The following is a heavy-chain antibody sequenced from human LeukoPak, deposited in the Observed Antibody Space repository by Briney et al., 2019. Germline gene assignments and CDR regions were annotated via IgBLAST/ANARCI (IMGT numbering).Heavy chain of an antibody. CDR1: GYTFTSYG. J-gene: IGHJ4*02. CDR3: AREGNYYGSTGYYSFPY. Sequence: GASVKVSCKASGYTFTSYGLNWVRQAPGQGLEWVGWISAYNGKTNYAQMFQGRVTMTTDTSTSTAYMELRSLRSDDTAVYYCAREGNYYGSTGYYSFPYWGQGTLVTVSS. D-gene: IGHD3-22*01. V-gene: IGHV1-18*01. CDR2: ISAYNGKT.